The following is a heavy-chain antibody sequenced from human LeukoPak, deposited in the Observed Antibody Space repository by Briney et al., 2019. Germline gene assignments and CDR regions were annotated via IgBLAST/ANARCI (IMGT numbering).Heavy chain of an antibody. CDR2: INHSGST. Sequence: PSETLSLTCAVYGGSFSGYYWSWIRQPPGKGLEWIGEINHSGSTNYNPSLKSRVTISVDTSKNQFSLKLGSVTAADTAVYYCARGYCSGGSCYPLSDWFDPWGQGTLVTVSS. J-gene: IGHJ5*02. CDR1: GGSFSGYY. CDR3: ARGYCSGGSCYPLSDWFDP. D-gene: IGHD2-15*01. V-gene: IGHV4-34*01.